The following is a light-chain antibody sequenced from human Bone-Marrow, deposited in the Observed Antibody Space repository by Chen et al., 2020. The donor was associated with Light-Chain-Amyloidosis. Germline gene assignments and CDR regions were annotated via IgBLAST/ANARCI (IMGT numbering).Light chain of an antibody. J-gene: IGLJ3*02. CDR2: STT. Sequence: QTVVTQEPSVTVPPGGTVTLTCASSTGPVTSGNYPTWLQQKPGQAPRTLIYSTTQKYSWTPARFSGSVLGGKAALTLSGVQPEDEADYYCLRYDGGVQGMFGGGTKLTVL. V-gene: IGLV7-43*01. CDR3: LRYDGGVQGM. CDR1: TGPVTSGNY.